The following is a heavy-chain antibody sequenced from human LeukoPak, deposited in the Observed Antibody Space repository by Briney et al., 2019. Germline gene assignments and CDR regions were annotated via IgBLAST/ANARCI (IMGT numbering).Heavy chain of an antibody. CDR2: IIPIFGTA. CDR3: AREYYYDSSGYYLAGYFDY. V-gene: IGHV1-69*13. Sequence: SVKVSCKASGGTFSSYAISWVRQAPGQGLEWMGGIIPIFGTANYAQKFQGRVTITADESTSTAYMELSSLRSEDTAVYYCAREYYYDSSGYYLAGYFDYWGQGTLVTVSS. D-gene: IGHD3-22*01. J-gene: IGHJ4*02. CDR1: GGTFSSYA.